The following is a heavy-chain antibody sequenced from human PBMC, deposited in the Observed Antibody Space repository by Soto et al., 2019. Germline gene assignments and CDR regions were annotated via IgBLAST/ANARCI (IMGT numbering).Heavy chain of an antibody. D-gene: IGHD5-12*01. Sequence: QVQLQESGPGLVKPSQTLSLTCTVSGGSISSGGYYWSWIRQHPGKGLEWIGYIYYSWSTYYNPSLKSRVTISVDTSKNQFSLKLSSVTAADTAVYYCARGGYSGYETGGVDYWGQGTLVTVSS. V-gene: IGHV4-31*03. J-gene: IGHJ4*02. CDR1: GGSISSGGYY. CDR3: ARGGYSGYETGGVDY. CDR2: IYYSWST.